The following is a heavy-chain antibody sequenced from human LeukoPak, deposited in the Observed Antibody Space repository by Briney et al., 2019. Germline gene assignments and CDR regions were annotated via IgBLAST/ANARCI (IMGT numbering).Heavy chain of an antibody. D-gene: IGHD3-10*01. CDR3: ARGYYSGSGPFYFDY. Sequence: AEPLSLPCTVSGGPFSSYYGRWIRQPPGKALEWIGYIYYSGSTNYNPSLKSRVTMSVDTFKNQFYLKLTSVTAADTAVYFCARGYYSGSGPFYFDYWGRGTLVTVSS. V-gene: IGHV4-59*13. CDR2: IYYSGST. J-gene: IGHJ4*02. CDR1: GGPFSSYY.